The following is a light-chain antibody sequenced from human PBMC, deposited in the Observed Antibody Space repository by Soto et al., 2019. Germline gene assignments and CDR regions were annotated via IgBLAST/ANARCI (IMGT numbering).Light chain of an antibody. CDR1: SSDVGRYDY. CDR3: CSYAGTYTFEGV. Sequence: QSALTQPRSVSGSPGQSITISCTGTSSDVGRYDYVSWYQQYPGKAPKFIIYDVNKRPSGVADRFSGSKSGNTASLTISWLQADDEAEYSCCSYAGTYTFEGVFGGGTKLTVL. J-gene: IGLJ3*02. V-gene: IGLV2-11*01. CDR2: DVN.